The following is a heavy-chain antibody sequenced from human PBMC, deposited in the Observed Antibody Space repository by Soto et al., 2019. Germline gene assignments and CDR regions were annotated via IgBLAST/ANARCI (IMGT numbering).Heavy chain of an antibody. D-gene: IGHD1-7*01. CDR2: ITSSSTI. CDR3: ARDWNSND. CDR1: GFTFSDYF. V-gene: IGHV3-11*01. J-gene: IGHJ4*02. Sequence: GSLRLSCAASGFTFSDYFMSWTRQAPGKGLECVSYITSSSTIYYSDSVKGRFTISRDNAKNSLFLQMNSLRAEDTAVYYCARDWNSNDWGQGTLVTVSS.